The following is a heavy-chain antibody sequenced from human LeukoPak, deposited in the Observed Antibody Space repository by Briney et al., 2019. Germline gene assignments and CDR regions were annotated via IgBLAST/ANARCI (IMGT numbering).Heavy chain of an antibody. CDR3: AKGYDSSGYNALDY. CDR1: GFTFSSYA. V-gene: IGHV3-23*01. Sequence: PGGSLRLSCAASGFTFSSYAMSWVRQAPGKGLEWASAISGSGGSTYYADSVKGRFTISRDNSKNTLYLQMNSLRAEDTAVYYCAKGYDSSGYNALDYWGQGTLVTVSS. CDR2: ISGSGGST. J-gene: IGHJ4*02. D-gene: IGHD3-22*01.